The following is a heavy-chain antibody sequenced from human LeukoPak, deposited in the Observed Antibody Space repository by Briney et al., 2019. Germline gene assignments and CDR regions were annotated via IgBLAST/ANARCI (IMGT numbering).Heavy chain of an antibody. CDR2: INSDGSEG. CDR3: ARKGEYSSSAFDY. J-gene: IGHJ4*02. V-gene: IGHV3-7*03. D-gene: IGHD6-6*01. Sequence: GGSLRLSCAVSGFTFSGFWMSWSRQAPGKGLEWVASINSDGSEGYYADVVKGRFTISRDNAKNSLYLQINSLRAEDTAVYYCARKGEYSSSAFDYWGQGTLVTVSS. CDR1: GFTFSGFW.